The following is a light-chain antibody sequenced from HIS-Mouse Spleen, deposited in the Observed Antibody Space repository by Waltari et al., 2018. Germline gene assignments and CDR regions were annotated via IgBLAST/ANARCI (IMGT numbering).Light chain of an antibody. CDR2: GNS. CDR3: QSYDSSLSGWV. Sequence: QSVLTQPPSVSGAPGQRVTISCTGSSSNIGAGYDVHGYQQLPGTAPKLLIYGNSNRPSGVPDRFSGSKSGTSASLAITGLQAEDEADYYCQSYDSSLSGWVFGGGTKLNVL. V-gene: IGLV1-40*01. CDR1: SSNIGAGYD. J-gene: IGLJ3*02.